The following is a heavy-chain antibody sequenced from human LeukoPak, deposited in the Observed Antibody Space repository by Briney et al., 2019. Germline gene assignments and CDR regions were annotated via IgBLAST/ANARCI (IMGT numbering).Heavy chain of an antibody. CDR2: IKSKTDGGTT. D-gene: IGHD3-10*01. CDR1: GFSFSNAW. V-gene: IGHV3-15*01. Sequence: GGSLRLSCAASGFSFSNAWMSWVRQAPGKGLEWVGRIKSKTDGGTTDYAATVKGRFTISRDDSKNTLYLQMNSLKTEDTAVYYCTTDSRFGESLADYYYYYMDVWGKGTTVTVSS. CDR3: TTDSRFGESLADYYYYYMDV. J-gene: IGHJ6*03.